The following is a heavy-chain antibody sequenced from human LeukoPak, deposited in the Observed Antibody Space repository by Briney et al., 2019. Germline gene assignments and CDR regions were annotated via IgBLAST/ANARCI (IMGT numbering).Heavy chain of an antibody. Sequence: GESLKISCKGSGYSFTSYWIGWVRQMPGKGLEWMGIIYPGDSDTRYSPSFQGQVTISADKSISTAYLQWSSLKASDTAMYYCASRSEYSSSSGAFDIWGQGTMVTASS. CDR3: ASRSEYSSSSGAFDI. V-gene: IGHV5-51*01. CDR1: GYSFTSYW. CDR2: IYPGDSDT. J-gene: IGHJ3*02. D-gene: IGHD6-6*01.